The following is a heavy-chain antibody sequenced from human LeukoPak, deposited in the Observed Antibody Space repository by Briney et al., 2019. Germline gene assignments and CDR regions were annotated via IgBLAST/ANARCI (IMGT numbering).Heavy chain of an antibody. V-gene: IGHV3-48*04. CDR3: AELGITMIGGV. CDR1: AFTFSNYW. J-gene: IGHJ6*04. CDR2: ISSSGSTI. D-gene: IGHD3-10*02. Sequence: GGSLRLSCVGSAFTFSNYWMNWVRQAPGKGLEWVSYISSSGSTIYYADSVKGRFTISRDNAKNSLYLQMNSLRAEDTAVYYCAELGITMIGGVWGKGTTVTISS.